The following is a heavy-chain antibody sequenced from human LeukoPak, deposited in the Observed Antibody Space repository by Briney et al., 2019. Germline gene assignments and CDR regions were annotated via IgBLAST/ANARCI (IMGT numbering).Heavy chain of an antibody. V-gene: IGHV3-21*01. Sequence: PGGSLRLSCAASGFTFSSYSMNWVRQAPGKGLEWVSSISSSSSYIYYADSVKGRFTISRDNAKNSLYLQMNSLGAEDTAVYYCARDGMTYYDILTGDFDYWGQGTLVTVSS. CDR2: ISSSSSYI. J-gene: IGHJ4*02. CDR1: GFTFSSYS. CDR3: ARDGMTYYDILTGDFDY. D-gene: IGHD3-9*01.